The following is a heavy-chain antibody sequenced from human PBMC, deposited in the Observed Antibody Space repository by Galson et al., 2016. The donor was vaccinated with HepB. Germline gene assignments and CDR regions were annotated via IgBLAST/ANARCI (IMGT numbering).Heavy chain of an antibody. Sequence: SLRLSCAASGFTFNSYAMTWVRQGPGKGLEWVSTIVIGGSTHYTESVKGRFTISRDNSKDTLYLQMNSLRAEDTAVYYCARDGDVPSDYYDSSGRGYFDYWGQGTLVTVSS. CDR1: GFTFNSYA. CDR3: ARDGDVPSDYYDSSGRGYFDY. V-gene: IGHV3-23*01. D-gene: IGHD3-22*01. J-gene: IGHJ4*02. CDR2: IVIGGST.